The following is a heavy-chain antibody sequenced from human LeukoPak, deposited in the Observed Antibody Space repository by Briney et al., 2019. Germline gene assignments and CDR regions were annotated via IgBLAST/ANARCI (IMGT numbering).Heavy chain of an antibody. Sequence: AGSLTLSCAASGFTFISYWMTWVRQAPGKGLGWVSTIGGGGGTTYYADSVKGRFTISRDNAKNSLYLQMNSLRAEDTAGYYCARDSDYGDYGPTYNWFDPWGEGTLVTVSS. CDR3: ARDSDYGDYGPTYNWFDP. CDR2: IGGGGGTT. J-gene: IGHJ5*02. V-gene: IGHV3-21*04. CDR1: GFTFISYW. D-gene: IGHD4-17*01.